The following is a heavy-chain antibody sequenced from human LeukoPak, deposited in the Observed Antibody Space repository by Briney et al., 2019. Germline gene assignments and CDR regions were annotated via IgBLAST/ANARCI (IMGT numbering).Heavy chain of an antibody. V-gene: IGHV4-4*07. CDR1: GGSISSYY. CDR2: IHTSVRT. CDR3: ARDLNY. Sequence: SETLSLTCTVSGGSISSYYWSWIRQPAGKGLEWIGRIHTSVRTNYNPSLKSRVTISVDTSKNQFSLKLSSVTAADTAVYYCARDLNYWGQGTLVTVSS. J-gene: IGHJ4*02.